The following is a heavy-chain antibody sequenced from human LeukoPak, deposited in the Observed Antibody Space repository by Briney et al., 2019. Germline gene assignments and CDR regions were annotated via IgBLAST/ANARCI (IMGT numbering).Heavy chain of an antibody. J-gene: IGHJ4*02. CDR1: GFTFSSYA. Sequence: PGGSLRLSCAASGFTFSSYAMSWVRQAPGKGLEWVSAISGSGGSTYYADSVKGRFTISRDNSKNTLYLQMNSLRAEDTAVYYCAKGALLLWFGEYIEDYFDYWGQRTLVTVSS. V-gene: IGHV3-23*01. D-gene: IGHD3-10*01. CDR2: ISGSGGST. CDR3: AKGALLLWFGEYIEDYFDY.